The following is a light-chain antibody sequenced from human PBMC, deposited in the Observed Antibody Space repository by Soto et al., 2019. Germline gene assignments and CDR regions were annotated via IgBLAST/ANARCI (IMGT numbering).Light chain of an antibody. V-gene: IGKV3-20*01. CDR2: DAS. CDR3: EQYGSTPLT. Sequence: EIVLTQSPGTLSLSPAERATLSCRASQSVGNNYLAWYQQKPGQAPRFLIYDASSRATGIPDRFSGSGSGTDFTLTTSRLEPEDFAVYYCEQYGSTPLTFGGGTKVEIK. CDR1: QSVGNNY. J-gene: IGKJ4*01.